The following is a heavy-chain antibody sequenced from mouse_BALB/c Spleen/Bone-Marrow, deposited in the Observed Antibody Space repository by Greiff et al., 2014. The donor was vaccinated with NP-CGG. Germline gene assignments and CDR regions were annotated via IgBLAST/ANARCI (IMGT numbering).Heavy chain of an antibody. CDR1: GFTFSSFA. V-gene: IGHV5-9-3*01. D-gene: IGHD2-3*01. CDR3: ARQESIYDGYYGGFTY. J-gene: IGHJ3*01. CDR2: ISSGGGYT. Sequence: VQLKESGGGLVKPGGSLKLSCAASGFTFSSFAMSWVRQTPEKRLEWVATISSGGGYTYYPDSVKGRFTISRDNAKNSLYLQMSSLRSEDTAMYYCARQESIYDGYYGGFTYWGQGTPVTVSA.